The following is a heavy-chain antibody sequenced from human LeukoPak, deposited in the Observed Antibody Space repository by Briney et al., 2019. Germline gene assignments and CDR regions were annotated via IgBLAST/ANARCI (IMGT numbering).Heavy chain of an antibody. Sequence: GGSLRLSCAASGFTFSIYAMSWVRQAPGKGLEWVSSISSSSSYIYYADSVKGRFTISRDNAKNSLYLQMNSLRAEDTAVYYCARDALYSSGYYDYWGQGTLVTVSS. V-gene: IGHV3-21*01. CDR2: ISSSSSYI. CDR3: ARDALYSSGYYDY. CDR1: GFTFSIYA. J-gene: IGHJ4*02. D-gene: IGHD3-22*01.